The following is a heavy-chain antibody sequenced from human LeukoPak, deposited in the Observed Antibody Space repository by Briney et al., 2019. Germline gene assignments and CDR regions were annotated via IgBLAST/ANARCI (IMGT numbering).Heavy chain of an antibody. J-gene: IGHJ4*02. V-gene: IGHV1-18*01. Sequence: ASVKVSCKASGYTFTSYGLSWVRQAPGQGLEWMGWISGYNGYTHYARKLQGRVTMTTDTSTNTAYMELKSLRSDDTAVYYCARAGHRRYYYDNGYDYWGQGTLVTVSS. CDR3: ARAGHRRYYYDNGYDY. D-gene: IGHD3-22*01. CDR1: GYTFTSYG. CDR2: ISGYNGYT.